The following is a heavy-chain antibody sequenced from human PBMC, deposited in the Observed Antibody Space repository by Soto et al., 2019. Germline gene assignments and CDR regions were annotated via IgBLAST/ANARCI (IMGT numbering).Heavy chain of an antibody. V-gene: IGHV4-59*08. D-gene: IGHD3-10*01. CDR2: INYDGYS. CDR3: ARHGFGPLHGLVDV. Sequence: QVQLQESGPGLVRPSETLSLTCTVSGGSITNYYSSCFRQPPGKGLEWIGYINYDGYSAYNLSLKRRVTLSMDASKTQFSLMLESVTATDTAVYYCARHGFGPLHGLVDVWGPGTTVIVSS. CDR1: GGSITNYY. J-gene: IGHJ6*02.